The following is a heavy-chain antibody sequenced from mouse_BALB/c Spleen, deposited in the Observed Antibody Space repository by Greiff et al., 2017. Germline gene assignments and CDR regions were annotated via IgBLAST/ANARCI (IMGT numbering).Heavy chain of an antibody. V-gene: IGHV1S56*01. J-gene: IGHJ2*01. Sequence: QVQLKQSGPELVKPGASVRISCKASGYTFTSYYIHWVKQRPGQGLEWIGWIYPGNVNTKYNEKFKGKATLTADKSSSTAYMQLSSLTSEDSAVYFCARYGTTASFDYWGQGTTLTVSS. CDR1: GYTFTSYY. CDR2: IYPGNVNT. D-gene: IGHD1-2*01. CDR3: ARYGTTASFDY.